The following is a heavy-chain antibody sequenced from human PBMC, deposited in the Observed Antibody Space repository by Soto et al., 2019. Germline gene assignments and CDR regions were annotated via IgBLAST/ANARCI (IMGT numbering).Heavy chain of an antibody. J-gene: IGHJ1*01. D-gene: IGHD2-21*02. CDR1: GYTFTRYN. CDR2: INAGNGNT. V-gene: IGHV1-3*01. CDR3: ARPKDSDDCLDS. Sequence: QVQLVQSGAEVKKPGASVRVSCKASGYTFTRYNIHWVRQAPGQRLEWMGWINAGNGNTKYSQKFQGRVTITRDTSANTAYMDLSSLISEDTAVYYCARPKDSDDCLDSWGQGTLVTVSS.